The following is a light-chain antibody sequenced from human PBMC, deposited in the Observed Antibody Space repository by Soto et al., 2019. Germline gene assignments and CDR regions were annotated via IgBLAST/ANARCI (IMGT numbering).Light chain of an antibody. CDR1: QGIGSY. J-gene: IGKJ4*01. Sequence: DIQMTHSPSSLSASVGDRVTITCRASQGIGSYLAWYQQKPGEAPKLLIFAASTLQSGVPSRFSGSGSGTDFTLTISSLQAEDFATYYCQQLSTYPSTFGGGTKVDIK. CDR3: QQLSTYPST. V-gene: IGKV1-9*01. CDR2: AAS.